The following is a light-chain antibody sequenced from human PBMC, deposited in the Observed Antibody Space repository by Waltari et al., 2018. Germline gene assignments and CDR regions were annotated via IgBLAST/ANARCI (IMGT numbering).Light chain of an antibody. CDR3: QKYGRLPAT. J-gene: IGKJ1*01. CDR1: QSVSRY. Sequence: EIGLTQSPGTLSFSPGEGATLSCRASQSVSRYLAWYQQKPGQAPRLLIYDASTRATGIPDRFSGSGSGTDFSLTISRLEPEDFAVYYCQKYGRLPATFGQGTKVEIK. V-gene: IGKV3-20*01. CDR2: DAS.